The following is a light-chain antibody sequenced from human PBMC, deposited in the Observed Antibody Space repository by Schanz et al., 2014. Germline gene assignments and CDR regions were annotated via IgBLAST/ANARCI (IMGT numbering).Light chain of an antibody. Sequence: QSALTQPASVSGSPGQSITISCTGTSSDVGGYNYVSWYQQHPGKAPKLMIYDVSKRPSGVPDRFSGSKSGNTASLTISGLQAEDEADYYCCSYAGSSWVFGGGTKLTVL. CDR1: SSDVGGYNY. CDR2: DVS. V-gene: IGLV2-11*01. J-gene: IGLJ3*02. CDR3: CSYAGSSWV.